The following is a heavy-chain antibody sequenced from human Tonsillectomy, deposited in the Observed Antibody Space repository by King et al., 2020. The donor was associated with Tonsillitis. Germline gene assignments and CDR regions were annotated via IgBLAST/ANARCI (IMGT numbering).Heavy chain of an antibody. D-gene: IGHD3/OR15-3a*01. CDR1: GYRFTNYW. CDR2: IYPGDSDT. J-gene: IGHJ4*02. Sequence: QLVQSGAEVRKTGESLKMSCKGSGYRFTNYWIGWVRQMPGKGLEWLGIIYPGDSDTRYSPSFQGQVTISADKSISTAYLEWGSLKASDTAMYYCARLPLSFVDWTPLDSWGQGTLVTVSS. V-gene: IGHV5-51*03. CDR3: ARLPLSFVDWTPLDS.